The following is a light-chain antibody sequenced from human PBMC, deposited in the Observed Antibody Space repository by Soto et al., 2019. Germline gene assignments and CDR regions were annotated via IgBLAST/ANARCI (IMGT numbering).Light chain of an antibody. J-gene: IGLJ2*01. Sequence: QSALTQPASVSGSPGQSITISCTGTSNDVGGYNYVSWYQQHPGKVPKLMIYEVSNRPSGVSDRFSGSRSGNTASLTISGLQAEDESDYYCQSYDSSLSGVVFGGGTKLTVL. CDR3: QSYDSSLSGVV. V-gene: IGLV2-14*01. CDR1: SNDVGGYNY. CDR2: EVS.